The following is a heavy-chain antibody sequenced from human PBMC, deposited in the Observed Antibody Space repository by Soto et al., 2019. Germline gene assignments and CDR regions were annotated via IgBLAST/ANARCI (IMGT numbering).Heavy chain of an antibody. CDR2: IYHSGTT. CDR1: GGSISSSIW. Sequence: QVQLQESGPGLVKPPGTLSLTCAVSGGSISSSIWWTWVRLPPGKGLEWIGEIYHSGTTNYNPSLKRRVTISVDKSKNQFSLKMSSLTAADTAVYYCARRGDGSGSLDYWGQGTLVTVFS. V-gene: IGHV4-4*03. J-gene: IGHJ4*02. CDR3: ARRGDGSGSLDY. D-gene: IGHD3-10*01.